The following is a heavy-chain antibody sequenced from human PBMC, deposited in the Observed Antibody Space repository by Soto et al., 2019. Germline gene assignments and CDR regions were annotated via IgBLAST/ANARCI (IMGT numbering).Heavy chain of an antibody. CDR2: ISFDGIKK. J-gene: IGHJ6*02. D-gene: IGHD6-19*01. V-gene: IGHV3-30*18. CDR3: AKPLQQWLLQGSGVDV. Sequence: GGSLRLSCAASGFTFRSYDMHWVRRAPGKGLEWMGVISFDGIKKYYADSVKGRFTISRDSSKNKLYLQMNSLRAEDTAVYYCAKPLQQWLLQGSGVDVWGQGTTVTVSS. CDR1: GFTFRSYD.